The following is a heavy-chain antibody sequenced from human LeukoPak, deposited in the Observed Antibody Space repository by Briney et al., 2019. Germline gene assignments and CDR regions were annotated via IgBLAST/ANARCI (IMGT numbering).Heavy chain of an antibody. V-gene: IGHV3-7*01. J-gene: IGHJ4*02. CDR1: GFTFSSYW. D-gene: IGHD4-11*01. Sequence: GGSLRLSCAASGFTFSSYWMSWVRQAPGKGLEWVANINQDGSEINYVDSLKGRFTISRDNAKNSLYLQMSSLRAEDAAVYFCARGPMTIITLWGQGTLVTVSS. CDR2: INQDGSEI. CDR3: ARGPMTIITL.